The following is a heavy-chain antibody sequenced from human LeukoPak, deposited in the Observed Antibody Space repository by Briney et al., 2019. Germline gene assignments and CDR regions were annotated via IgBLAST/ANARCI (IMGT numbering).Heavy chain of an antibody. CDR1: GFTFSNYW. D-gene: IGHD3-10*01. CDR2: IYSGGST. CDR3: ARESVVSYYGSGSFDY. Sequence: GGSLRLSCAASGFTFSNYWMTWVRQAPGKGLEWVSVIYSGGSTYYADSVKGRFTISRDNSKNTLYLQMNSLRAEDTAVYYCARESVVSYYGSGSFDYWGQGTLVTVSS. V-gene: IGHV3-66*01. J-gene: IGHJ4*02.